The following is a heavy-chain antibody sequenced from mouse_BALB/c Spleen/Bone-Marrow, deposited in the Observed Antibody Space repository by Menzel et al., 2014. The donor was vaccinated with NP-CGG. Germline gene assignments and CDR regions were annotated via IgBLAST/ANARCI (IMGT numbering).Heavy chain of an antibody. Sequence: EVQLQQSGPALVKPGASVKIPCKASGYTFTDYNMDWVKQSHGKSLEWIGYVNPNNGGTIYNQKFKGKATLTVDKSSSTAYMELRSLTSEDTAVYYCARTNMVTTLYFYALDYWGQGTSVTVSS. D-gene: IGHD2-13*01. J-gene: IGHJ4*01. V-gene: IGHV1-18*01. CDR2: VNPNNGGT. CDR3: ARTNMVTTLYFYALDY. CDR1: GYTFTDYN.